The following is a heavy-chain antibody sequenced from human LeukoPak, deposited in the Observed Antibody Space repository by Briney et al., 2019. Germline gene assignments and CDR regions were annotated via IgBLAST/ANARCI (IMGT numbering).Heavy chain of an antibody. CDR1: GFTFSSYS. CDR2: ISSSSSHI. V-gene: IGHV3-21*01. J-gene: IGHJ5*02. D-gene: IGHD1-26*01. Sequence: PGGSLRLSCAASGFTFSSYSMNWVRQAPGKGLEWVSSISSSSSHIYYADSVKGRFTISRDNAKNSLYLQMNSLRAEDTAVYYCAKLGGAYNWFDPWGQGTLVTVSS. CDR3: AKLGGAYNWFDP.